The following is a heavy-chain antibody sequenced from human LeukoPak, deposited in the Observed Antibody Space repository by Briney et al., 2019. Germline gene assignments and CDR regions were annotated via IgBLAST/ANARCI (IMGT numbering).Heavy chain of an antibody. V-gene: IGHV4-31*03. D-gene: IGHD2-2*01. CDR1: GGSISSGGYY. J-gene: IGHJ5*02. CDR2: TYYTRTT. CDR3: ARSPPGRYCSSTSCQLDWFDP. Sequence: SETLSLTCTVSGGSISSGGYYWSWIRQHPGKGLEWTGYTYYTRTTYYNPSLKSRVTISVDTSKNQFSLKLSSVTAADTAVYYCARSPPGRYCSSTSCQLDWFDPWGEGTLVTVSS.